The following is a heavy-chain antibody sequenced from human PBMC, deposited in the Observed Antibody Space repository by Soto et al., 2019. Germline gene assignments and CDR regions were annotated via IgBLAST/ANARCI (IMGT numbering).Heavy chain of an antibody. J-gene: IGHJ5*02. CDR1: GFTFSSYA. CDR2: ISYDGSNK. Sequence: GGSLRLSCAASGFTFSSYAMHWVRQAPGKGLEWVAVISYDGSNKYYADSVKGRFTISRDNSKNTLYLQMNSLRAEDTAVYYCARDRGSSWFDPWGQGTLVTVSS. CDR3: ARDRGSSWFDP. V-gene: IGHV3-30-3*01.